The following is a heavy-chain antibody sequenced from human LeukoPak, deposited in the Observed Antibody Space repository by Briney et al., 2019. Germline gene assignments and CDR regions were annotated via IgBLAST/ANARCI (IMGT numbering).Heavy chain of an antibody. D-gene: IGHD1-14*01. J-gene: IGHJ4*02. CDR2: IYHSGST. Sequence: SETLSLTCAVSGYSISSGYYWGWIRQPPGKGLEWIGSIYHSGSTYYNPSLKSRVTISVDTSKNRFSLKLSSVTAADTAVYYCARRKGPIFPFDYWGQGTLVTVSS. CDR3: ARRKGPIFPFDY. CDR1: GYSISSGYY. V-gene: IGHV4-38-2*01.